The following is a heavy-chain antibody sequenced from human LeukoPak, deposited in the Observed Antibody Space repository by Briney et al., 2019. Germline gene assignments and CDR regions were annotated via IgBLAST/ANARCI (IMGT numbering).Heavy chain of an antibody. Sequence: SETLSLTCAVYGGSFSGYYWSWIRQPPGKGLEWSGEINHSGSTNYNPSLKSRGTISVDTSKTQFSLKLSSVTAADTSVYYCARGGRGVILSGWFDPWGQGTLVTVSS. CDR3: ARGGRGVILSGWFDP. CDR1: GGSFSGYY. CDR2: INHSGST. V-gene: IGHV4-34*01. J-gene: IGHJ5*02. D-gene: IGHD3-16*01.